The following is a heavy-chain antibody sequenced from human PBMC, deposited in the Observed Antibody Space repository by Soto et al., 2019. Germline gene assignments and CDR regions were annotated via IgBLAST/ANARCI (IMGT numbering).Heavy chain of an antibody. Sequence: EVQLLESGGGLVQPGGSLRLSCAASGFTFSSYAMSWVRQAPGKGLEWVSAISGSGGSTYYADSVKGRFTISRDNSKNTLYLQMNSLSGEDAAVYDCAKDLGAPRRGGDYWGQGTLVTVSS. D-gene: IGHD1-26*01. CDR3: AKDLGAPRRGGDY. V-gene: IGHV3-23*01. CDR2: ISGSGGST. CDR1: GFTFSSYA. J-gene: IGHJ4*02.